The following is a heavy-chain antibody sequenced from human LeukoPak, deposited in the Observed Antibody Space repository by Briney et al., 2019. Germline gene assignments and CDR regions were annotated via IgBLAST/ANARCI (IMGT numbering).Heavy chain of an antibody. CDR1: GGSISSGGYS. CDR2: IYHSGST. V-gene: IGHV4-30-2*01. D-gene: IGHD5-12*01. CDR3: ASGNTGYDRDSFDI. J-gene: IGHJ3*02. Sequence: SQTLSLTCAVSGGSISSGGYSWSWVRQPPGEGLEWVGYIYHSGSTYYNPSLQSRVTISLDRSKNQFSLKLSSMTAAGTAVYYCASGNTGYDRDSFDIWGQGTMVTVSS.